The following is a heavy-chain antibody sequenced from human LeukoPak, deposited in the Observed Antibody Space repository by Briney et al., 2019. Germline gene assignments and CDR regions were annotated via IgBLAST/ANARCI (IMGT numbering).Heavy chain of an antibody. CDR1: GFTFDDYA. D-gene: IGHD5-18*01. Sequence: GGSLRLSCAASGFTFDDYAMHWVRQAPGKGLEWVSLIRGDGGSTYYADSVKGRFTISRDNSKNSLYLQMNSLRTEDTALYYCAKDGGYSYGYPIDYWGQGTLVTVSS. CDR2: IRGDGGST. V-gene: IGHV3-43*02. CDR3: AKDGGYSYGYPIDY. J-gene: IGHJ4*02.